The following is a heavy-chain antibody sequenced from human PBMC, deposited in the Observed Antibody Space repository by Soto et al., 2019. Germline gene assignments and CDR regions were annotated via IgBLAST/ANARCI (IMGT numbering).Heavy chain of an antibody. D-gene: IGHD3-9*01. Sequence: PSETLSLTCTVSGGSISSYYWSWIRQPPGKGLEWIGYIYYSGSTNYNPSLKSRVTISVDTSKNQFSLKLSSVTAADTAVYYCATQGPYYDILTGYSGYYYYYGMDVWGQGTTVTVSS. CDR2: IYYSGST. J-gene: IGHJ6*02. CDR1: GGSISSYY. V-gene: IGHV4-59*01. CDR3: ATQGPYYDILTGYSGYYYYYGMDV.